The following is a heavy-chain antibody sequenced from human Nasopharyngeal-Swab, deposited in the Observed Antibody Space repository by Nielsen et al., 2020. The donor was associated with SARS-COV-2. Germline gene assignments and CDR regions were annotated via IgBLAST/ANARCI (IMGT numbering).Heavy chain of an antibody. Sequence: GGSLRLSCAASGFTFSSYEMNWVRQAPGKGLEWVSYISSSGSTRYYADSVKGRFTISRDNAKNSLYLQMNSLRAEDTAVYYCARDPVVPAAYNWFDPWGQGTLVTVSS. CDR2: ISSSGSTR. CDR3: ARDPVVPAAYNWFDP. V-gene: IGHV3-48*03. CDR1: GFTFSSYE. D-gene: IGHD2-2*01. J-gene: IGHJ5*02.